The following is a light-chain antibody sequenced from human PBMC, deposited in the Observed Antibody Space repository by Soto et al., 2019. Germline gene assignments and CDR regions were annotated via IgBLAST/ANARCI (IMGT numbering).Light chain of an antibody. CDR2: STS. CDR1: SSNIGSNS. CDR3: AAWDDSLNGPYV. Sequence: QPVLTQPPSASGTPGQRVTISCSGSSSNIGSNSVNWYQQLPGTAPKLLVYSTSQRPSGVPDRFSGSKSGTSASLAISALQSEDEADYFCAAWDDSLNGPYVFGTGTKVTVL. V-gene: IGLV1-44*01. J-gene: IGLJ1*01.